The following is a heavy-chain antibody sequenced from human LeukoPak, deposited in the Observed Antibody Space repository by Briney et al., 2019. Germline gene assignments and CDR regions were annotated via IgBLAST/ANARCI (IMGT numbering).Heavy chain of an antibody. V-gene: IGHV4-59*08. J-gene: IGHJ4*02. D-gene: IGHD6-19*01. CDR3: ARRGYSSGWYYFDY. CDR2: IYYSGST. CDR1: GGSISSYY. Sequence: SETLSLTCTVSGGSISSYYWSWIRQPPGKGLEWIGYIYYSGSTDYNPFLKSRVTISVDTSKNQFSLKLSSVTAADTAVYYCARRGYSSGWYYFDYWGQGTLVTVSS.